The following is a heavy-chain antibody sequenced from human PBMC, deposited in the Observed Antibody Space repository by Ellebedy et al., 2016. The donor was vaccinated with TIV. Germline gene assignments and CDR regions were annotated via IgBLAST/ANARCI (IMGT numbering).Heavy chain of an antibody. Sequence: AASVKVSCKASGYTFTSYYMHWVRQAPGQGLEWMGIINPSGGSTSYAQKFQGRVTMTRDTSTSAVYMELSSLKSEDTAVYYCAREEVVAATPFDYWGQGTLVTVSS. CDR3: AREEVVAATPFDY. V-gene: IGHV1-46*01. CDR1: GYTFTSYY. CDR2: INPSGGST. J-gene: IGHJ4*02. D-gene: IGHD2-15*01.